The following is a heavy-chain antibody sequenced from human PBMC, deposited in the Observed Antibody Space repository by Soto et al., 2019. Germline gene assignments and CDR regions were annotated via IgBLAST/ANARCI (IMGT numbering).Heavy chain of an antibody. CDR1: AFSLSTGGVG. Sequence: SGPTLVNPTQTLTLTCTFSAFSLSTGGVGVGWIRQPPGKALEWLALIYWDDDKRYSPSLRSRLTITKDTSKNQVVLTMTNMDPVDTPTYYCIQSRCGGDCLQSYASYYYYGMDVWGKETTFTVSS. V-gene: IGHV2-5*02. D-gene: IGHD2-21*02. CDR2: IYWDDDK. J-gene: IGHJ6*04. CDR3: IQSRCGGDCLQSYASYYYYGMDV.